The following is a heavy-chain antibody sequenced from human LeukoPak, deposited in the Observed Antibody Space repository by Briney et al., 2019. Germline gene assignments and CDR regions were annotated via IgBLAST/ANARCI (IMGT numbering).Heavy chain of an antibody. CDR3: ARDRVGATRAFDI. D-gene: IGHD1-26*01. CDR2: MHTSGNT. CDR1: GGSISSYY. V-gene: IGHV4-4*07. J-gene: IGHJ3*02. Sequence: SETLSLTCNVSGGSISSYYWTWIRQPAGKGLEWIGRMHTSGNTNYSPSLKSRITISVDTSKNQFSLKLSSVTAADTAVYYCARDRVGATRAFDIWGQGTMVTVSS.